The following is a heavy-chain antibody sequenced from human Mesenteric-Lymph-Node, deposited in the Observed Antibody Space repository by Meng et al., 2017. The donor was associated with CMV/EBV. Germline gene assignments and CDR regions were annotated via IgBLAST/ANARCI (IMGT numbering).Heavy chain of an antibody. Sequence: GGSLRLSCTASGFTFGDYAMSWVRQAPGKGLEWLSYISSTSSTVYYADSVKGRFTISRDNAKKSLYLQMNSLRAEDTAVYYCARDIYGMDVWGQGTTVTVSS. V-gene: IGHV3-48*04. CDR1: GFTFGDYA. CDR2: ISSTSSTV. CDR3: ARDIYGMDV. J-gene: IGHJ6*02.